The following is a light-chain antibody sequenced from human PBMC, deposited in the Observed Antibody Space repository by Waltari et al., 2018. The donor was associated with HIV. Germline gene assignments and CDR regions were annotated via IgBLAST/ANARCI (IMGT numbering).Light chain of an antibody. V-gene: IGKV3-15*01. CDR3: QQYNKWPRT. CDR1: QNVITN. Sequence: EIVMTQSPATLSVSPGERVTLSCTASQNVITNLAWYQQKPGQAPRLLIYGASTRATGIPPRVSVGGSGTEFTLTIGSLQSEDFTCYYCQQYNKWPRTFGQGTKVEVK. CDR2: GAS. J-gene: IGKJ1*01.